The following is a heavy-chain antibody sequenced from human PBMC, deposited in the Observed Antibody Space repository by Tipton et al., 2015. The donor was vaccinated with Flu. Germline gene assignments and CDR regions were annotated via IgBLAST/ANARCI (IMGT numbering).Heavy chain of an antibody. Sequence: TLSLTCTVSGGSISSGSYYWSWIRQPAGKGLEWIGRIYTSGSTNYNPSLKSRVTISVDTSKNQFSLKLSSVTAADTAVYYYARDYGGHIYYWGQGTLVTVSS. J-gene: IGHJ4*02. CDR3: ARDYGGHIYY. CDR1: GGSISSGSYY. CDR2: IYTSGST. D-gene: IGHD2-21*01. V-gene: IGHV4-61*02.